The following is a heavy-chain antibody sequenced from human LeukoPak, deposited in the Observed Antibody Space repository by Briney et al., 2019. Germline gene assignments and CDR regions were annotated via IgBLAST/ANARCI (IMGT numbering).Heavy chain of an antibody. CDR2: IYYSGST. Sequence: SETLSPTCSVSGGXISSYYCSWIRQPPRKGLEWIGYIYYSGSTKFNPSLKSRVTMSVDTSKNQFSLKLSSVTAADTAVYYCARGGGVTYYDSTGYLWYFDYWGQGTLVTVSS. V-gene: IGHV4-59*01. D-gene: IGHD3-22*01. J-gene: IGHJ4*02. CDR3: ARGGGVTYYDSTGYLWYFDY. CDR1: GGXISSYY.